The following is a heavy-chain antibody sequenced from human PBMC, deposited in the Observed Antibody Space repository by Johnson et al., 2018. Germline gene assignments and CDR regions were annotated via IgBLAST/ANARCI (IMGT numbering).Heavy chain of an antibody. D-gene: IGHD5-18*01. CDR1: GFTFSDSY. CDR2: LSSSGSTI. J-gene: IGHJ6*03. V-gene: IGHV3-11*04. CDR3: ARAVGYRVMPYYYDYMDV. Sequence: VQLVESGGGLVKPGGSLRLSCEASGFTFSDSYMSWIRQAPGKGLEWVSYLSSSGSTIYYADSVKGRFPISMDNAKNSLYLQMNSLRAEETAVYYCARAVGYRVMPYYYDYMDVWGKGTTVTVSS.